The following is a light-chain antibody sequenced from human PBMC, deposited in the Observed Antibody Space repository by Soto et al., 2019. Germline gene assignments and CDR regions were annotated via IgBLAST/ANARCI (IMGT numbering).Light chain of an antibody. CDR2: EVS. Sequence: QSVLTQPASVSGSPGQSIPISCTGTSSDVGAYDYVSWYQQHPDKAPKLMIYEVSNRPSGVSNRVSGSKSVNTATLTISGLQAEDEADYYCSSYTSSSTRVFGTATKLTVL. CDR1: SSDVGAYDY. J-gene: IGLJ1*01. V-gene: IGLV2-14*03. CDR3: SSYTSSSTRV.